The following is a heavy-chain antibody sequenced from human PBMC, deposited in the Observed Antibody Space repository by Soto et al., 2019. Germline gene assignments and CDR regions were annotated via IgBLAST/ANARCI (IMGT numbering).Heavy chain of an antibody. Sequence: EVQVVESGGGLIQPGGSLRLSCEVSGFSVTANYMSWVRQAPGKGLEWVSVIYSGGSTYYIXSVKGXXSISRDISKNTLXXXXXSLRAEDTAVYYCHGYGYWGQGTLVTVSS. D-gene: IGHD5-12*01. CDR3: HGYGY. CDR2: IYSGGST. V-gene: IGHV3-53*01. CDR1: GFSVTANY. J-gene: IGHJ4*02.